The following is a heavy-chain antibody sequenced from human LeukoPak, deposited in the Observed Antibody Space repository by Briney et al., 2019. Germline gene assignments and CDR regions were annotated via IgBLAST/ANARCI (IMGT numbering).Heavy chain of an antibody. D-gene: IGHD3-10*01. V-gene: IGHV1-69*13. CDR2: IIPIFGTA. Sequence: SVKVSCKASGGTFSSYAISWVRQAPGQGLEWMGGIIPIFGTANYAQKFQGRVTITADESTSTAYMELSSLRSEDTAVYYCARDPFLLWFGNRGLTDIWGQGTMVTVSS. CDR3: ARDPFLLWFGNRGLTDI. J-gene: IGHJ3*02. CDR1: GGTFSSYA.